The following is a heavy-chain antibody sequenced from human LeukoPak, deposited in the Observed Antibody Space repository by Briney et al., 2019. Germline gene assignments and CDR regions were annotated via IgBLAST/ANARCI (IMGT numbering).Heavy chain of an antibody. CDR1: GGSVDTIDYY. J-gene: IGHJ3*02. CDR2: MYHTGSS. CDR3: AGDQGGSAHRHAFDI. V-gene: IGHV4-61*08. Sequence: PSETLSLTCTVSGGSVDTIDYYWSWIRQPPGKGLEWIGYMYHTGSSIYGPSLKSRLTISVDTSKNQFTLNLSSMTAADTAVYYCAGDQGGSAHRHAFDIWGQGTLVTVSS. D-gene: IGHD1-26*01.